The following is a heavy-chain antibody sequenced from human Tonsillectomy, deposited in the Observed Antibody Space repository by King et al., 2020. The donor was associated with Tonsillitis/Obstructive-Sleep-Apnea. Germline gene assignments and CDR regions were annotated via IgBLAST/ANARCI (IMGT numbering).Heavy chain of an antibody. CDR3: ARFSRVVVIAIAEFDY. Sequence: VQLVQSGAEVKKPGASVKVSCKASGYTFTCYGISWVRQAPGQGIEWRGWISAYKGNTNNAQKLQGRGTKTTDKSTSTAYMELRSLRSEDTAVYYCARFSRVVVIAIAEFDYWGQGTLVTVSS. V-gene: IGHV1-18*01. D-gene: IGHD2-21*01. CDR1: GYTFTCYG. CDR2: ISAYKGNT. J-gene: IGHJ4*02.